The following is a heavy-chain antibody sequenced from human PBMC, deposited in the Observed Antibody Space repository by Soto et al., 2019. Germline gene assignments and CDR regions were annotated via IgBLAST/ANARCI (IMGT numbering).Heavy chain of an antibody. CDR3: ARGLFDFWSGTFDS. V-gene: IGHV1-69*01. D-gene: IGHD3-3*01. J-gene: IGHJ4*02. CDR1: GGTFSSYS. CDR2: MLPIFDTP. Sequence: QVQLVQSGAEVKKPGSSVKVSCKASGGTFSSYSITWVRQAPGQGLEWMGGMLPIFDTPSYAQRFQGRVSITADESTTTAYMELSSLRFEDTAVYYCARGLFDFWSGTFDSWGQGTLVTVSA.